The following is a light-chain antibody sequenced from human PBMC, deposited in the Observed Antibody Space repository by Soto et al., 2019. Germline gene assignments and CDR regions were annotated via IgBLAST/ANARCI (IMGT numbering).Light chain of an antibody. Sequence: EIVLTQSPATLSLAPGERATLSCRASQSVGSYLAWYQQKPGQAPRLLISDASNRATGIPARFSGSGSGTDFTLTISSLEPEDFAVYYCQQRSNWPPITFGQGTRLEIK. CDR3: QQRSNWPPIT. CDR1: QSVGSY. J-gene: IGKJ5*01. CDR2: DAS. V-gene: IGKV3-11*01.